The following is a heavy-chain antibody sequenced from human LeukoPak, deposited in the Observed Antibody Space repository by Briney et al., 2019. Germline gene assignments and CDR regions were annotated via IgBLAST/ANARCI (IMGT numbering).Heavy chain of an antibody. J-gene: IGHJ1*01. CDR1: GYSFTSYW. Sequence: GESLKISCKGSGYSFTSYWIGWVRQMLGKGLEWLGIIYPGDSDTRYSPSFQGQVTISAGKFISTAYLQWSSLKASDTAMYYCASLKDSGGYFVGYFQYWGQGTLVTVSS. CDR3: ASLKDSGGYFVGYFQY. D-gene: IGHD1-26*01. CDR2: IYPGDSDT. V-gene: IGHV5-51*01.